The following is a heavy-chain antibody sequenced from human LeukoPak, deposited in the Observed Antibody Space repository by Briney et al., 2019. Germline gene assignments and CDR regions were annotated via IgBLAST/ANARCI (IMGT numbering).Heavy chain of an antibody. Sequence: GASVKVSCKASGGTFSSYAISWVRQAPGQGLEWMGGIIPIFGTANYAQKFQGRVTITTDESTSTAYMELSSLRSEDTAVYCCAREGLRYFDWLLGAFDIWGQGTMVTVSS. D-gene: IGHD3-9*01. V-gene: IGHV1-69*05. J-gene: IGHJ3*02. CDR1: GGTFSSYA. CDR3: AREGLRYFDWLLGAFDI. CDR2: IIPIFGTA.